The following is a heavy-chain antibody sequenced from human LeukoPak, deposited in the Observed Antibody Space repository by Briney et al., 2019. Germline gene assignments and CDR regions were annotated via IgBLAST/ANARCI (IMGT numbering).Heavy chain of an antibody. J-gene: IGHJ4*02. CDR2: IYYSGST. CDR3: ARTFLASPLDY. CDR1: GGSISSSSYY. Sequence: PSETLSLTCTVSGGSISSSSYYWGWIRQPPGKGLEWIGSIYYSGSTYYNPSLKSRVTISVDTSKNQFSLKLSSVTAADTAVYYCARTFLASPLDYWGQGILVTVSS. V-gene: IGHV4-39*01. D-gene: IGHD3-3*02.